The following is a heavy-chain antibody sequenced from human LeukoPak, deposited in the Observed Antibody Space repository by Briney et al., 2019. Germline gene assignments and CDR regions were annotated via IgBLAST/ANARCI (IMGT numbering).Heavy chain of an antibody. V-gene: IGHV3-23*01. J-gene: IGHJ6*02. CDR3: GKVWSATLNYNYGMDV. CDR1: GFTFSTYV. Sequence: PGGSLRLSCAASGFTFSTYVMSWVRQAPGKGLEWVSVISGSGGSTYYADSVKGRFTISRDNSKNTLYLQMNSLRAEDTAVYYCGKVWSATLNYNYGMDVWGQGTTVTVSS. CDR2: ISGSGGST. D-gene: IGHD3-3*01.